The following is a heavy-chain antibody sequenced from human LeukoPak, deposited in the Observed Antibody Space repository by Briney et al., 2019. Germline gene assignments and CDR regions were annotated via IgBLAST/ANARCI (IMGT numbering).Heavy chain of an antibody. V-gene: IGHV1-18*01. J-gene: IGHJ4*02. CDR2: ISAYNGNT. CDR3: AREGPPVVGATSLDFDY. D-gene: IGHD1-26*01. CDR1: GYTFTSYG. Sequence: ASVKVSCXASGYTFTSYGISWVRQAPGQGLEWMGWISAYNGNTNYAQKLQGRVTMTTDTSTSTAYMELRSLRSDDTAVYYCAREGPPVVGATSLDFDYWGQGTLVTVSS.